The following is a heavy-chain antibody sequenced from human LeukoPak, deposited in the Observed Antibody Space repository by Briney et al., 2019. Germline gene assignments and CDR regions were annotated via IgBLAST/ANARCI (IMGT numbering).Heavy chain of an antibody. CDR1: GYTFTSYY. Sequence: ASVKVSCKASGYTFTSYYMHWVRQAPGQGLEWMGWISAYNGNTNYAQKLQGRVTMTTDTSTSTAYMELRSLRSDDTAVYYCAAAGTFGYYYGMDVWGQGTTVTVSS. CDR2: ISAYNGNT. CDR3: AAAGTFGYYYGMDV. D-gene: IGHD6-13*01. V-gene: IGHV1-18*04. J-gene: IGHJ6*02.